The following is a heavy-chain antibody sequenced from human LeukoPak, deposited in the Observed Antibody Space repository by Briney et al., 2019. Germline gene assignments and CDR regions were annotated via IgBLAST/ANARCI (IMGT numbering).Heavy chain of an antibody. CDR3: ARDSAIVVLAYMDV. J-gene: IGHJ6*03. Sequence: GGSLRLSCAPSGFSFSDYHMNWVRQAPGKGLEWVSSISSRSRYIYYADSVKGRFTTSRDNTKNSLYLQMNNLRAEDTGVYYCARDSAIVVLAYMDVWGKGTTVTVSS. CDR2: ISSRSRYI. CDR1: GFSFSDYH. V-gene: IGHV3-21*01. D-gene: IGHD2-15*01.